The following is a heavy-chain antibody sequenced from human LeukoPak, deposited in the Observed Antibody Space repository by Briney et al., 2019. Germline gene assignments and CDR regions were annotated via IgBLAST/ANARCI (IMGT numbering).Heavy chain of an antibody. J-gene: IGHJ4*02. D-gene: IGHD2-2*01. V-gene: IGHV4-30-4*01. CDR2: IYYSGST. CDR1: GGSISSSDYY. CDR3: ARGDCSSSNCYAFDY. Sequence: NPSQTLPLTCSVSGGSISSSDYYWSWIRQPPGKGLEWIGYIYYSGSTYYNPSLKSRVTISLDTSKNQFSLKLSSVTAADTAVYYCARGDCSSSNCYAFDYWGQGTLVTVSS.